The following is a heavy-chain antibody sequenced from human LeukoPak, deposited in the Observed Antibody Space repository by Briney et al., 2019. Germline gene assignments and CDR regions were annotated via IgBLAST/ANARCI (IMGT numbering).Heavy chain of an antibody. CDR2: IYSGGST. CDR1: GFTVSSNY. CDR3: ARAHDYGDYTFQY. V-gene: IGHV3-53*01. J-gene: IGHJ1*01. D-gene: IGHD4-17*01. Sequence: PGGSLRLSCAASGFTVSSNYMSWVRQAPGKGLEWVSVIYSGGSTYYADSVKGRFTISRDNSKNTLYLQMNSLRAEDTAVYYCARAHDYGDYTFQYWGQGTLVTVSS.